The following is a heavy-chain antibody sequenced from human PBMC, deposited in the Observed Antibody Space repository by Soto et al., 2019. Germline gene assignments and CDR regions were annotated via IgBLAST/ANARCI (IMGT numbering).Heavy chain of an antibody. CDR2: ISSSGGST. CDR1: GFTFSSYG. J-gene: IGHJ6*02. D-gene: IGHD3-10*01. V-gene: IGHV3-23*01. CDR3: AKDAYYYGSGSYSHYYGMDV. Sequence: GGSLRLSCAASGFTFSSYGMSLVRQGPRKGLEWVSTISSSGGSTSYADSVKGRFTISRDNSKNTLYLQMNSLRAEDTAVYYCAKDAYYYGSGSYSHYYGMDVWGQGTTVTVSS.